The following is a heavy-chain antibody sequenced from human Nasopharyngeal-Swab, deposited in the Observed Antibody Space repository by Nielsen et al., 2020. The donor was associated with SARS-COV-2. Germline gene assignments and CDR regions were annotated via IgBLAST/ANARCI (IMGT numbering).Heavy chain of an antibody. D-gene: IGHD3-10*01. CDR2: ITTKIGGT. V-gene: IGHV1-2*06. Sequence: ASVKVSCKASGYSFAGYYMHWVRQAPGQGLDWMGRITTKIGGTDYAQKLQGRVTMTRDTSISTAYMELSSLISDDTAVYYCARDVIPAYGSGTYHDYWGQGTLVTVSS. CDR3: ARDVIPAYGSGTYHDY. CDR1: GYSFAGYY. J-gene: IGHJ4*02.